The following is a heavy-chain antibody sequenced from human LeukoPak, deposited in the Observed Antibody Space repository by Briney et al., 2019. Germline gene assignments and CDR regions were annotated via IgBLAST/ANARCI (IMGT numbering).Heavy chain of an antibody. V-gene: IGHV3-53*01. CDR3: ARRYCSTCPTGHAFDL. J-gene: IGHJ3*01. D-gene: IGHD2-2*01. CDR2: LSSGDNT. CDR1: GFSVNSYY. Sequence: GGSLRLSCAASGFSVNSYYMSWVRQAPGRGLEWVSALSSGDNTHYADSVNGRFTISRGNSKNTLYLQLNSLRAEDTAVYYCARRYCSTCPTGHAFDLWGQGTMVTVSS.